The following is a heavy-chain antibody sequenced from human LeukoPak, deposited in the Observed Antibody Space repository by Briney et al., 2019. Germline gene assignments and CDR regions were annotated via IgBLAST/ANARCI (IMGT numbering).Heavy chain of an antibody. CDR3: AKDREAVAGYYYYYYMDV. CDR1: GFTFSSYA. V-gene: IGHV3-23*01. CDR2: ISGSGGST. J-gene: IGHJ6*03. Sequence: GGSLRLSCAASGFTFSSYAMSWVRQAPGKGLEWVSAISGSGGSTYYADSVKGRFTISRDNSKNTLYLQMNSLRAEDTAVYYCAKDREAVAGYYYYYYMDVWSKGTTVTISS. D-gene: IGHD6-19*01.